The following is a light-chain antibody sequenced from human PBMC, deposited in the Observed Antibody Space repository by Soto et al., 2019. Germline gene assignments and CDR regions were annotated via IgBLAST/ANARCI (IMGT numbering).Light chain of an antibody. CDR3: QQYGSTPLT. CDR1: QSVSSNS. V-gene: IGKV3-20*01. CDR2: RTS. Sequence: EIVLTQSPGTLSLSPGERATLSCRASQSVSSNSLAWYQQKPGQAPRFLIYRTSSRATGIPDRFSGIGSGTDFTLTISRLEPEDFAVYYCQQYGSTPLTFGGGTKVDIK. J-gene: IGKJ4*01.